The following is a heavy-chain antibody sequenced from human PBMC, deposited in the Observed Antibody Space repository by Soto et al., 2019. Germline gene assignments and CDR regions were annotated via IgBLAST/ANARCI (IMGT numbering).Heavy chain of an antibody. CDR1: GFTFSDHY. CDR3: ARVDTAMVIGDY. J-gene: IGHJ4*02. Sequence: EVQLVESGGGLVQPGGSLRLSCAASGFTFSDHYMDWVRQAPGKGLEWVGRTRNKANSYTTEYAASVKGRFTISRDDSKNCLFLQMNGLKTADTAVYYCARVDTAMVIGDYWGQGTLVTVSS. CDR2: TRNKANSYTT. V-gene: IGHV3-72*01. D-gene: IGHD5-18*01.